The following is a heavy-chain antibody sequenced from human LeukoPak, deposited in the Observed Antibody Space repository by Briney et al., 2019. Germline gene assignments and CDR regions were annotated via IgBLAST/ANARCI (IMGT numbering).Heavy chain of an antibody. Sequence: GGSLRLSCAASGFTFSSYWMSWVRQAPGKGLEWVANIKQDGSEKYYVDSVKGRFTISRDNAKNSLYLQMNSLRAEDTAVYYCARENNGGNLYYYYYYMDVWGKGTTVTVSS. D-gene: IGHD4-23*01. CDR1: GFTFSSYW. V-gene: IGHV3-7*01. CDR3: ARENNGGNLYYYYYYMDV. CDR2: IKQDGSEK. J-gene: IGHJ6*03.